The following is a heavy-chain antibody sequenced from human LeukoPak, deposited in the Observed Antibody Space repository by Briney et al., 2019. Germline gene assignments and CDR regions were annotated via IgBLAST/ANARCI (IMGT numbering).Heavy chain of an antibody. J-gene: IGHJ5*02. CDR2: INPSGGST. Sequence: GASVKVSCKASGYTFTGYYMHWVRQAPGQGLEWMGIINPSGGSTTYAQKFQGRVTMTRDMSTRTLYMELSSLRSEDTAFYYCARVGDYSPRGWFDPWGQGTLVTVSS. D-gene: IGHD4-11*01. CDR3: ARVGDYSPRGWFDP. CDR1: GYTFTGYY. V-gene: IGHV1-46*01.